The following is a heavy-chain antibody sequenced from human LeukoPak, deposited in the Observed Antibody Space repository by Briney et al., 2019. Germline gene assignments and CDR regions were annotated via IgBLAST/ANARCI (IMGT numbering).Heavy chain of an antibody. Sequence: PGGSLRLSCAASGFTVSSNYMSWVRQAPGKGLEWVSAISGSGGSTYYADSVKGRFTISRDNSKNTLYLQMNSLRAEDTAVYYCAKVVVDLHQYGGRLFDYWGQGTLVTVSS. D-gene: IGHD4-23*01. CDR2: ISGSGGST. V-gene: IGHV3-23*01. CDR1: GFTVSSNY. CDR3: AKVVVDLHQYGGRLFDY. J-gene: IGHJ4*02.